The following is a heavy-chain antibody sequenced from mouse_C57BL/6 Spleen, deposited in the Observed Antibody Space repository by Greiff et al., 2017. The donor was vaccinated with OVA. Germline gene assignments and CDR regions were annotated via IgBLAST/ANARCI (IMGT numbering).Heavy chain of an antibody. CDR1: GYTFTSYC. Sequence: VQLQQPGAELVKPGASVKLSCKASGYTFTSYCMHWVKQRPGQGLEWIGIIHPNSGSTNYNEKFKSKATLTVDKSSSTAYMQLSSLTSEDSAVEYCARSSIYYDYDDYWGQGTTLTVSS. CDR3: ARSSIYYDYDDY. D-gene: IGHD2-4*01. CDR2: IHPNSGST. V-gene: IGHV1-64*01. J-gene: IGHJ2*01.